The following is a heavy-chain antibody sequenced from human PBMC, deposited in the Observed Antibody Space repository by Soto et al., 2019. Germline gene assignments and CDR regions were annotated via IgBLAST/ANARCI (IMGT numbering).Heavy chain of an antibody. CDR2: INHSGSA. J-gene: IGHJ4*02. CDR1: GGSFSDYI. V-gene: IGHV4-34*01. D-gene: IGHD1-26*01. Sequence: QVQLQQSGAGLLKPSETLSLTCDVYGGSFSDYIWTWIRQTPGKGLQWIGQINHSGSANYNPSLKSRVTISGHTSSSQFSLELSSVTAADTAVYYCARGLISGSHYSGGWYYFDSWGQGTQVTVSS. CDR3: ARGLISGSHYSGGWYYFDS.